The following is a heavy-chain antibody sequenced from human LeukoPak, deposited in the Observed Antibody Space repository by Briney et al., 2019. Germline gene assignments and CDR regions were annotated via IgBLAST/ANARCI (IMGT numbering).Heavy chain of an antibody. CDR1: GYTFTSYD. CDR3: ARGLVYDSSSPN. CDR2: MNPNSGNT. V-gene: IGHV1-8*03. Sequence: ASVTVSCKASGYTFTSYDINWVRQAPGHGLEWVGWMNPNSGNTGYAQKFQGRVTITRNTSVSTAYMELSSLRSEDTAVYYCARGLVYDSSSPNWGQGTLVTVSS. J-gene: IGHJ4*02. D-gene: IGHD3-22*01.